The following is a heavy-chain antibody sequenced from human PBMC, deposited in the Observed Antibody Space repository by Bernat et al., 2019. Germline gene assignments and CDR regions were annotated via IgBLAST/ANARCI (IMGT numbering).Heavy chain of an antibody. V-gene: IGHV3-30*01. Sequence: QVQLVESGGGVVQPGRSLRLSCAASGFTFSSYAMHWVRQAPGKGLEWVAVISYDGSNKYYADSVKGRFTISRDNSKNTLYLQMNSLRAEDTAVYYCARELGYGEGDAFDIWGQGTMVTVSS. CDR3: ARELGYGEGDAFDI. CDR1: GFTFSSYA. D-gene: IGHD4-17*01. CDR2: ISYDGSNK. J-gene: IGHJ3*02.